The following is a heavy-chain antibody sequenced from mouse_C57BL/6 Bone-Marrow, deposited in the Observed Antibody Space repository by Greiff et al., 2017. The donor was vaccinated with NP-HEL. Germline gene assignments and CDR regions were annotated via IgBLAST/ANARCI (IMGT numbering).Heavy chain of an antibody. CDR2: IYPGSGST. V-gene: IGHV1-55*01. Sequence: QVQLQQPGAELVKPGASVKMSCKASGYTFTSYWITWVKQRPGQGLEWIGDIYPGSGSTNYNEKFKSKATLTVDTSSSTAYMQLSSLTSEDSAVYYCARPPYYDYDVNYAMDYWGQGTSVTVSS. CDR1: GYTFTSYW. D-gene: IGHD2-4*01. CDR3: ARPPYYDYDVNYAMDY. J-gene: IGHJ4*01.